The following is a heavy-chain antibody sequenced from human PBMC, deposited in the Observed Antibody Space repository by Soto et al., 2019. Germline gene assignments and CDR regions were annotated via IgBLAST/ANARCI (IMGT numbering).Heavy chain of an antibody. CDR1: GGSISSGGYS. J-gene: IGHJ2*01. CDR2: IYHSGST. D-gene: IGHD6-13*01. CDR3: ATSSSGIAAAGTGSWYFDL. V-gene: IGHV4-30-2*01. Sequence: SETLSLTCAVSGGSISSGGYSWSWIRQPPGKGLEWIGYIYHSGSTYYNPSFKSRVTISVDRSKNQFSLKLSSLTAADTAVYFCATSSSGIAAAGTGSWYFDLWGRGTLVTVSS.